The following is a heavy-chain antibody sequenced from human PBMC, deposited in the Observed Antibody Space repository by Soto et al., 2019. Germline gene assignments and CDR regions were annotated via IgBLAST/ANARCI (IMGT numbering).Heavy chain of an antibody. D-gene: IGHD3-22*01. CDR3: ARTSVWYDSSGYRSSWYFDY. Sequence: ETLSLTCTVSGGSISSYYWSWIRQPPGKGLEWIGYIYYSGSTNYNPSLKSRVTISVDTSKNQFSLKLSSVTAADTAVYYCARTSVWYDSSGYRSSWYFDYWGQGTLVTVSS. V-gene: IGHV4-59*01. J-gene: IGHJ4*02. CDR1: GGSISSYY. CDR2: IYYSGST.